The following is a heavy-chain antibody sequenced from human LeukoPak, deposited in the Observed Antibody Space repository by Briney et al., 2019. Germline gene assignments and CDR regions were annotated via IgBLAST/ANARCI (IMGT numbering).Heavy chain of an antibody. CDR2: IKSKTDGGAT. CDR3: TTRRSSWYGC. J-gene: IGHJ5*01. CDR1: GFTFSNAW. D-gene: IGHD6-13*01. Sequence: RTGGSLRLSCAASGFTFSNAWMSWVRQAPGKGLEWVGSIKSKTDGGATDYAAPVKGRFTISRDDSKNTLYLQMNSLKTEDTAVYFCTTRRSSWYGCWGQGTLVTVSS. V-gene: IGHV3-15*01.